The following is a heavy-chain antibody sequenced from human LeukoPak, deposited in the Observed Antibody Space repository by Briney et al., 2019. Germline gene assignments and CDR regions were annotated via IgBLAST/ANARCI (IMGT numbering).Heavy chain of an antibody. CDR1: GFTFSSYA. J-gene: IGHJ5*02. CDR2: ISGSGGST. CDR3: ANLGGDCGGDCYPSFFDP. V-gene: IGHV3-23*01. Sequence: GGSLRLSCAASGFTFSSYAMSWARQAPGKGLEWVSAISGSGGSTYYADSVKGRFTISRDNSKNTLYLQMNSLRAEDTAVYYCANLGGDCGGDCYPSFFDPWGQGTLVTVSS. D-gene: IGHD2-21*02.